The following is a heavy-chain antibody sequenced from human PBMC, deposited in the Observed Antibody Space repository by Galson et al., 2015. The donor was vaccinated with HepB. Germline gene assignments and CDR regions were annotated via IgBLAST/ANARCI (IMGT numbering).Heavy chain of an antibody. D-gene: IGHD4-17*01. Sequence: SCKASGGTFSSYAISWVRQAPGQGLEWMGGIIPIFGTANYAQKFQGRVTITADKSTSTAYMELSSLRSEDTAVYYCASESRTTVTWSRYYYYGMDVWGQGTTVTVSS. CDR3: ASESRTTVTWSRYYYYGMDV. V-gene: IGHV1-69*06. J-gene: IGHJ6*02. CDR1: GGTFSSYA. CDR2: IIPIFGTA.